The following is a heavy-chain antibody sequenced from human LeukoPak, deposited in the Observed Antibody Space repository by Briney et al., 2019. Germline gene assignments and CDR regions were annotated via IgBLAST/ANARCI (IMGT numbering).Heavy chain of an antibody. Sequence: PGGSLRLSCAASGFTFSSYAMHWVRQAPGKGLEYVSAISSNGGSTYYANSVKGRFTISRDNSENTLYLQMGSLRAEDMAVYYCARQGYCSSTSCFNYYYYMDVWGKGTTVTVSS. D-gene: IGHD2-2*01. J-gene: IGHJ6*03. CDR2: ISSNGGST. CDR1: GFTFSSYA. V-gene: IGHV3-64*01. CDR3: ARQGYCSSTSCFNYYYYMDV.